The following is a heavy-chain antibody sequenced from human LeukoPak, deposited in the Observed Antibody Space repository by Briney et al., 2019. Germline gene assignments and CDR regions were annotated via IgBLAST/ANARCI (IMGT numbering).Heavy chain of an antibody. CDR2: ISAYYGNT. D-gene: IGHD1-26*01. Sequence: ASVKVSCRASGYTFTSYGISWVRQAPGQGLEWMGWISAYYGNTNYAQKFQGRVTMTTDTYTTTAYMDLRSLRSDDTALYYCARDSGSYQQDYWGQGTLVTVSS. CDR1: GYTFTSYG. CDR3: ARDSGSYQQDY. J-gene: IGHJ4*02. V-gene: IGHV1-18*01.